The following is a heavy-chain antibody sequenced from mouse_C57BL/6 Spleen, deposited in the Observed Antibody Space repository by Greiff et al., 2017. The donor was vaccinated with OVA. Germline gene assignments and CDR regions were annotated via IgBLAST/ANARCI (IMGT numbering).Heavy chain of an antibody. V-gene: IGHV1-42*01. CDR3: AMGNGSSPYYAMDY. D-gene: IGHD1-1*01. J-gene: IGHJ4*01. Sequence: VQLKQSGPELVKPGASVKISCKASGYSFTGYYMNWVKQSPEKSLEWIGEINPSTGGTTYNQKFKAKATLTVDKSSSTAYMQLKSLTSEDSAVYYCAMGNGSSPYYAMDYWGQGTSVTVSS. CDR2: INPSTGGT. CDR1: GYSFTGYY.